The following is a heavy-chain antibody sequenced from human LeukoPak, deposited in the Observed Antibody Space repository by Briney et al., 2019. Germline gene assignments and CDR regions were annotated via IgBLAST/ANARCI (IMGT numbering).Heavy chain of an antibody. CDR2: ISSLTVGTHYI. Sequence: GGSLRLSCAASGFIFSSHSMNWVRQAPGKGLEWVSSISSLTVGTHYIYYADSVKGRFTISRDDAKTSLYLQMNSLRAEDTAVYYCASSVLLTAPFDYWGQGALVTVSS. D-gene: IGHD2-21*02. V-gene: IGHV3-21*01. J-gene: IGHJ4*01. CDR1: GFIFSSHS. CDR3: ASSVLLTAPFDY.